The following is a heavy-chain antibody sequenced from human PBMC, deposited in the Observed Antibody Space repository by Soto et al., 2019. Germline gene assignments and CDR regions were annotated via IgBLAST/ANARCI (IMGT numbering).Heavy chain of an antibody. J-gene: IGHJ4*02. Sequence: PGGSLRLSCAASGFTFSSYAMHWVRQAPGKGLEWVAVISYDGSNKYYADSVKGRFTISRDNSKNTLYLQMNSLRAEDTAVYYCARDPRYSYGYYLDYWGQGTLVTVSS. CDR2: ISYDGSNK. CDR3: ARDPRYSYGYYLDY. CDR1: GFTFSSYA. V-gene: IGHV3-30-3*01. D-gene: IGHD5-18*01.